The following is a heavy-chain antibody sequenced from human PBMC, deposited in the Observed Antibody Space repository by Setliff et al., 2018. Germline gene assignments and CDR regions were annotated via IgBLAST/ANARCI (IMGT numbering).Heavy chain of an antibody. J-gene: IGHJ6*03. CDR1: GGSFSTYY. V-gene: IGHV4-59*01. CDR3: ARVAGAKVNYMDV. CDR2: IYYSGAA. Sequence: PSETLSLTCTVSGGSFSTYYWSWIRQAPGKGLEWIGHIYYSGAANYNPSLKSRVTVSVDTSKNQFSLRLISVTAADTAVYYCARVAGAKVNYMDVWGKGTTVTVSS. D-gene: IGHD1-26*01.